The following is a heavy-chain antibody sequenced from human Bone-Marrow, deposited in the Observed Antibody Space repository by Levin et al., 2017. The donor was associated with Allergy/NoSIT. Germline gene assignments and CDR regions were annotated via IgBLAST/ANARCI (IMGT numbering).Heavy chain of an antibody. V-gene: IGHV3-23*01. D-gene: IGHD2-21*02. CDR2: ISRSGASA. Sequence: GESLKISCAASGFSFSDHAMSWVRHAPGKGLEWVSTISRSGASAYYADSVKGRFTISRDNSKNTLSLQMNSLRAEDTAVYYCAKGQNVIMTSTPFDYWGQGNLVIVSS. CDR3: AKGQNVIMTSTPFDY. J-gene: IGHJ4*02. CDR1: GFSFSDHA.